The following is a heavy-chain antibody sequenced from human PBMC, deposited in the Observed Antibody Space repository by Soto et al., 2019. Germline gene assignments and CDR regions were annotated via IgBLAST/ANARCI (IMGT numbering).Heavy chain of an antibody. V-gene: IGHV3-30-3*01. CDR1: GFTFSSYA. D-gene: IGHD2-15*01. CDR2: ISYAGSNK. Sequence: QVQLVESGGGVVQPGRSLRLSCAASGFTFSSYAMHWVRQAPGKGLERVAVISYAGSNKYYADSVKGRFTISRDISKNTLYLQMNSLRAEDTAVYYCARAGGLLLDYWGQGTLVTVSS. J-gene: IGHJ4*02. CDR3: ARAGGLLLDY.